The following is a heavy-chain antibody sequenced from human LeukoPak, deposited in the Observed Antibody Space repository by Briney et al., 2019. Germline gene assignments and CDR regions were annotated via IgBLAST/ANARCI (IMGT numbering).Heavy chain of an antibody. CDR2: ISSSSSYI. V-gene: IGHV3-21*01. Sequence: GGSLRLSCAASGFTFSSYSMNWVRQAPGKGLEWVSSISSSSSYIYYADSVKGRFTISRDNAKNSLYLQMNSLRAEDTAVYYCARSPKYSSSWFKGADYYYYMDVWGKGTTVTVSS. J-gene: IGHJ6*03. CDR3: ARSPKYSSSWFKGADYYYYMDV. D-gene: IGHD6-13*01. CDR1: GFTFSSYS.